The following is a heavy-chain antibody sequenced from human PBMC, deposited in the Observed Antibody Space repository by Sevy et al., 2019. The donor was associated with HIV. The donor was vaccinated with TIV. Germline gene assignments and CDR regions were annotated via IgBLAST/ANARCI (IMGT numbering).Heavy chain of an antibody. Sequence: GGSLRLSCAASGFSISGYGMHWVRQAPGKGLEWVAVIWYDGTNKEYADSVKGRFTISRDNSKNTLYLQMNSLRAEDTAVYYCARVGGCSSTSCFAYWFDPWGQGTLVTVSS. CDR3: ARVGGCSSTSCFAYWFDP. CDR2: IWYDGTNK. CDR1: GFSISGYG. J-gene: IGHJ5*02. D-gene: IGHD2-2*01. V-gene: IGHV3-33*01.